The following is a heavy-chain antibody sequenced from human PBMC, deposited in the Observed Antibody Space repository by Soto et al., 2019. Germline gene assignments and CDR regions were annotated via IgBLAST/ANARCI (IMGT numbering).Heavy chain of an antibody. Sequence: QVHLVQSGAEVKKPGASVKVSCKTSGYTFPNYGINWVRQAPGQGLEWMGWINSYNGKTNYAQRLQGRGTMTTDTSTTTAYMELRSLRSDDTAVYYCARGSSPVDFDSWGQGTRVTVS. V-gene: IGHV1-18*01. CDR3: ARGSSPVDFDS. D-gene: IGHD6-13*01. J-gene: IGHJ4*02. CDR1: GYTFPNYG. CDR2: INSYNGKT.